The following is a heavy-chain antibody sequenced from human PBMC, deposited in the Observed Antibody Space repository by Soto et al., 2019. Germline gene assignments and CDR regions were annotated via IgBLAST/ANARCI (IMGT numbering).Heavy chain of an antibody. V-gene: IGHV1-69*01. Sequence: QVQLVQSGAEVKKPGSSVKVSCKASGGTFSSYAISWVRQAPGQGLEWMGGIIPIFGTANYAQKFQGRVTITADESTSTAYMELSSLRSEDTAVYYCAREGRGAAANDLWGMDVWGQGTTVTVSS. CDR3: AREGRGAAANDLWGMDV. CDR2: IIPIFGTA. J-gene: IGHJ6*02. D-gene: IGHD6-13*01. CDR1: GGTFSSYA.